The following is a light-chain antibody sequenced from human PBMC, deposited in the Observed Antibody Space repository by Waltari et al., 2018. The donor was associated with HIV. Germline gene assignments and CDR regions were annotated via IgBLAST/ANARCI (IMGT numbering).Light chain of an antibody. V-gene: IGKV1-27*01. J-gene: IGKJ5*01. Sequence: DIQMSQAPSSLSASVGDRVTITCRASRDIKNDLSWYQQRPGEVPSFLIYAASTLRSGVPSRFCGSGSGTDFTLTINGLQPEDVASYYCQNYDSAPVAFGQGTRLEI. CDR3: QNYDSAPVA. CDR1: RDIKND. CDR2: AAS.